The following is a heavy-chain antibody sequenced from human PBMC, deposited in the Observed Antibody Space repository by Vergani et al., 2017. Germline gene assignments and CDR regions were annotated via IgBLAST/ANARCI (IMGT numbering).Heavy chain of an antibody. Sequence: EVQLVESGGGLVQPGRSLRLSCVASGFTFDDYAMHWVRQAPGKGLEWVSGISWNDGSIGYADSVKGRFTISRDNVMNSLYLQMNSLRAEDTALYYCAKDRYSSALRGAFDYWGQGTLVTVSS. CDR1: GFTFDDYA. J-gene: IGHJ4*02. CDR3: AKDRYSSALRGAFDY. D-gene: IGHD6-25*01. CDR2: ISWNDGSI. V-gene: IGHV3-9*01.